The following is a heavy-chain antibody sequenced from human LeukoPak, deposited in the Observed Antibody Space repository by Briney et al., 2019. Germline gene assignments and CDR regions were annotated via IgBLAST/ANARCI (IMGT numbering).Heavy chain of an antibody. CDR1: GGSISSYY. D-gene: IGHD6-19*01. CDR2: IYYSGST. Sequence: SETLSLTCTVSGGSISSYYWTWIRQPPGKGLEWIGYIYYSGSTNYNPSLMSRVTFSVDTSKNQFSLKLTSVTAADTAVYYCARGVIGWAFDYWGQGTLVTVSS. CDR3: ARGVIGWAFDY. V-gene: IGHV4-59*01. J-gene: IGHJ4*02.